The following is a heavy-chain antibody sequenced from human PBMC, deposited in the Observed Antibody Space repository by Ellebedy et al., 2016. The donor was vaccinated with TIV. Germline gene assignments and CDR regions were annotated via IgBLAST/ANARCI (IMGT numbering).Heavy chain of an antibody. CDR3: ARDQGWAYPGSTRFDY. J-gene: IGHJ4*03. Sequence: PGGSLRLSCAASGFTFSNYWIHWVRHAPGKGLVWVSHISSDGSSTNYADSVKGRFTISRDNAKNTVYLQMNSLRAEDKAVYYCARDQGWAYPGSTRFDYWGQGTLVTVSS. D-gene: IGHD3-10*01. V-gene: IGHV3-74*01. CDR1: GFTFSNYW. CDR2: ISSDGSST.